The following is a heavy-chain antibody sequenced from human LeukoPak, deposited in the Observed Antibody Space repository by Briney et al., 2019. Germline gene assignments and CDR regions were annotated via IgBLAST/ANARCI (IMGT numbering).Heavy chain of an antibody. CDR2: IKQDGSEK. CDR1: GFTSSSYW. Sequence: GGSLRLSCTASGFTSSSYWMSWVRQAPGKGLEWVANIKQDGSEKYYVDSVKGRFTISRDNAKNSLYLQMNSLRAEDTAVYFCARNGVYFGWLSAYFAYWGQGTLVTVSS. CDR3: ARNGVYFGWLSAYFAY. V-gene: IGHV3-7*03. D-gene: IGHD3-9*01. J-gene: IGHJ4*02.